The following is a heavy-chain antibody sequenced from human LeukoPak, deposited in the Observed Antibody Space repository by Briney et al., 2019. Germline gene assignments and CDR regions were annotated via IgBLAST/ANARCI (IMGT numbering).Heavy chain of an antibody. CDR2: IRSKANSHAT. CDR3: TRHPESTYDFWSGYHYTSDHDAFDI. V-gene: IGHV3-73*01. D-gene: IGHD3-3*01. CDR1: GFTFSGSA. J-gene: IGHJ3*02. Sequence: GGSLRLSCAASGFTFSGSAMHWVRQSSGKGLEWVGRIRSKANSHATAYAASVKGRFTISRDDSKNTAYLQMNSLKTEDTAVYYCTRHPESTYDFWSGYHYTSDHDAFDIWGQGTMVTVSS.